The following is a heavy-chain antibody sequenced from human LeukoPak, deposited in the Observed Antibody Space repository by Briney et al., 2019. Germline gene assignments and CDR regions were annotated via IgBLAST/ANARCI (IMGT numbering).Heavy chain of an antibody. CDR1: GFTFSSYG. CDR3: AKDRKWELLGVLDAFDI. J-gene: IGHJ3*02. V-gene: IGHV3-30*02. Sequence: GGSLRLSCAASGFTFSSYGMHWVRQAPGKGLEWVAFIRYDGSNKYYADSVKGRFTISRDNSKNTLYLQMNSLRAEDTAVYYCAKDRKWELLGVLDAFDIWGQGTMVTVSS. D-gene: IGHD1-26*01. CDR2: IRYDGSNK.